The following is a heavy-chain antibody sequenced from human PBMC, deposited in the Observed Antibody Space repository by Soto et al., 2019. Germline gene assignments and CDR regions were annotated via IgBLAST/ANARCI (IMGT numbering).Heavy chain of an antibody. Sequence: SETLSLTCTVSGGSISSGGYYWSWIRQHPGKGLEWIGYIYYSGSTYYNPSLKSRVTISVDTSKNQFSLKLSSVTAADTAVYYCARERTTHRVWFDPWGQGTLVTVSS. J-gene: IGHJ5*02. D-gene: IGHD1-1*01. CDR2: IYYSGST. CDR3: ARERTTHRVWFDP. CDR1: GGSISSGGYY. V-gene: IGHV4-31*03.